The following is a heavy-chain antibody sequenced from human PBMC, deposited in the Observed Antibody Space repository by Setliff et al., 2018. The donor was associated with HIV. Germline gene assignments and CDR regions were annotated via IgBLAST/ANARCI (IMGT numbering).Heavy chain of an antibody. D-gene: IGHD3-22*01. CDR2: IYYSETT. V-gene: IGHV4-39*07. CDR1: GTSLSSRDFY. J-gene: IGHJ5*01. Sequence: PSETLSLTCSVSGTSLSSRDFYWGWIRQPPGKGLEWIGNIYYSETTYYNSSLKSRVTISVDTSKNQFSLKLSSVTAADTAVYYCARGNYYNLWADPFDFWGQGTLVTVSS. CDR3: ARGNYYNLWADPFDF.